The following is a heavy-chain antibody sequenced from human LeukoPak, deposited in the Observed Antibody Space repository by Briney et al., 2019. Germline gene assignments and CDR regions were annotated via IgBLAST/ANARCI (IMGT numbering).Heavy chain of an antibody. CDR2: FHTSGTT. J-gene: IGHJ3*02. Sequence: PSETLSLTCTVSGGSISVYYWSWIRQPAGKGLEWIGRFHTSGTTNYNPSLKSRVTMSVDTSKNLFSLKMSSVTAADTAVYYCARYSGSYDAFDIWGQGTMVSVSS. CDR1: GGSISVYY. CDR3: ARYSGSYDAFDI. D-gene: IGHD1-26*01. V-gene: IGHV4-4*07.